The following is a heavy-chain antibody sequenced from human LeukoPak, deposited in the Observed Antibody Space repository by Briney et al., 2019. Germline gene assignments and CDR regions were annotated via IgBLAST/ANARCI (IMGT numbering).Heavy chain of an antibody. J-gene: IGHJ4*02. V-gene: IGHV3-64D*09. Sequence: AGGSLRLSCSASGFTFSSYAMHWVRQAPGKGLEYVSATSGNGGSTYYVDSVKGRFTISRDNSKNTLYRQVSSLRAEDTAVYYCVKDQTVVVTALLSYWGQGTLVAVSS. CDR3: VKDQTVVVTALLSY. CDR1: GFTFSSYA. CDR2: TSGNGGST. D-gene: IGHD2-21*02.